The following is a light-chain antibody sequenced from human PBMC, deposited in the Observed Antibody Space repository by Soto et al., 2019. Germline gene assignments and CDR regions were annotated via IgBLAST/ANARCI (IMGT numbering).Light chain of an antibody. V-gene: IGLV2-14*03. CDR3: SSYSTINTRV. CDR2: DVS. CDR1: SSDVGGYNS. Sequence: QSALTQPASVSGSPGQSITISCTGTSSDVGGYNSVSWYQQHPGEAPHLMIYDVSYRPSGISSRFSGSKSGNTASLTISGFRAEDEADYYCSSYSTINTRVFGGGTKLTVL. J-gene: IGLJ2*01.